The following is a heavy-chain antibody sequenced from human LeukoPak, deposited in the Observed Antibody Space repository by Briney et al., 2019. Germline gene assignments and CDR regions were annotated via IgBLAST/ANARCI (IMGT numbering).Heavy chain of an antibody. CDR1: GFTFSSYD. J-gene: IGHJ4*02. CDR3: AKRAAYYGDYDY. V-gene: IGHV3-30*02. Sequence: PGGSLRLSCAASGFTFSSYDMHWVRQAPGKGLEWVAFIQYDGNSKYYTDSVKGRFTISRDNSKNTLYLQMNSLRVEDTAVFYCAKRAAYYGDYDYWGQGTLVTVSS. D-gene: IGHD4-17*01. CDR2: IQYDGNSK.